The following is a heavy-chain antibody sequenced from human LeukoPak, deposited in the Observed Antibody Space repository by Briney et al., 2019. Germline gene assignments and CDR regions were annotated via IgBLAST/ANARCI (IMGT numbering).Heavy chain of an antibody. D-gene: IGHD3-3*01. CDR2: IYYSGST. Sequence: SETLSLTCTVSGGSIRSTSYYWGWIRQPPGKGLEWIGSIYYSGSTYYNPSLKSRVTISVDTSKNQFSLKLSSVTAADTAVYYCGRLFYDFWSGHYSYYMAVWGKASTATVSS. J-gene: IGHJ6*03. CDR3: GRLFYDFWSGHYSYYMAV. V-gene: IGHV4-39*01. CDR1: GGSIRSTSYY.